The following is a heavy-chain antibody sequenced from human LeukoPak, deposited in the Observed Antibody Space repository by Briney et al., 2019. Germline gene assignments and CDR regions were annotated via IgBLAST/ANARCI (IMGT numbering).Heavy chain of an antibody. CDR3: TRPGYCTDTSCEGLDY. D-gene: IGHD2-8*02. J-gene: IGHJ4*02. CDR2: INPNSGGS. V-gene: IGHV1-2*02. CDR1: GGTFSSYA. Sequence: GASVKVSCKASGGTFSSYAISWVRQAPGQGPEWMGGINPNSGGSNSAQKFQGRVTMTWDTSISTAYMELSSLTSDDTAVYYCTRPGYCTDTSCEGLDYWGQGTLVTVSS.